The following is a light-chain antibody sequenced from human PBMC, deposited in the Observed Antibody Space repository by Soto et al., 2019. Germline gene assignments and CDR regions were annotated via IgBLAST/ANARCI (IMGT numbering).Light chain of an antibody. V-gene: IGLV2-11*01. CDR3: CSYAGTYWV. CDR2: DVS. Sequence: QLVLTQPRSVSGSPGQSVTISCTGTSNDVGGYNYVSWFQQHPGKVPKLMVYDVSYRPSGVPDRFSGSKSGNTASLTISGLQADDEGDYYCCSYAGTYWVFGGGTKLTVL. CDR1: SNDVGGYNY. J-gene: IGLJ3*02.